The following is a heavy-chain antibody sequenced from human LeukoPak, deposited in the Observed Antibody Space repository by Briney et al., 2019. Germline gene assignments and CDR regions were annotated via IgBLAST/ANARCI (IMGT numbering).Heavy chain of an antibody. J-gene: IGHJ4*02. V-gene: IGHV3-7*03. CDR3: ASVIDY. CDR2: IKQDGSEK. Sequence: PGGSLRLSCAASGFTFSSYSMNWVRQAPGKGLEWVANIKQDGSEKYYVDSVKGRFTISRDNAKNSLYLQMNSLRAEDTAVYYCASVIDYWGQGTLVTVSS. CDR1: GFTFSSYS.